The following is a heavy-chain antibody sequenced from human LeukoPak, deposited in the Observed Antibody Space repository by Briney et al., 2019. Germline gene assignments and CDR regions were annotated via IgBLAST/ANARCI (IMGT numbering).Heavy chain of an antibody. Sequence: ASVKVSCKASGYTFTVYYMHWVRQAPGQGLEWMGWINPNSGDTTCAQKFQGRVTMTRDTAISTAYMELSRLTSDDTAVYFCARDIWWLRFRCVSIDHWGEGTLVTVSS. CDR3: ARDIWWLRFRCVSIDH. D-gene: IGHD5-12*01. V-gene: IGHV1-2*02. CDR2: INPNSGDT. J-gene: IGHJ4*02. CDR1: GYTFTVYY.